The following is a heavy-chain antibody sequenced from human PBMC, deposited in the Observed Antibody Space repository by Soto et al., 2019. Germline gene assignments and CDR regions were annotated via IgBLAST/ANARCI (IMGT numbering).Heavy chain of an antibody. CDR2: ISGNGGRT. CDR1: GFTFSSYA. D-gene: IGHD3-10*01. J-gene: IGHJ6*02. CDR3: AKSGSGSGSYYSD. V-gene: IGHV3-23*01. Sequence: PGGSLRLSCAASGFTFSSYAMSWVRQAPGKGLEWVSTISGNGGRTYYADSVKGRFTISRDSSKNTLYLQMNSLRAEDTAVYYGAKSGSGSGSYYSDWGQGTTVTVSS.